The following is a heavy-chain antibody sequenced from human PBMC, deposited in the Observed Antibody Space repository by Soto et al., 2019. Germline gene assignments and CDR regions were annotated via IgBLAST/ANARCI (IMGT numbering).Heavy chain of an antibody. D-gene: IGHD3-22*01. CDR1: GFSLSTGVG. V-gene: IGHV2-5*02. J-gene: IGHJ4*02. CDR3: ARQYYYDSSGYYRPFDN. CDR2: MYWDSDK. Sequence: SGPTLVNPAQTLTLTCTFSGFSLSTGVGVGWIRQPPGKALEWLALMYWDSDKRYSPSLKSRLTITKDPSKNQVVLTMTNMDPVDTATYYCARQYYYDSSGYYRPFDNWGQGTLVTVSS.